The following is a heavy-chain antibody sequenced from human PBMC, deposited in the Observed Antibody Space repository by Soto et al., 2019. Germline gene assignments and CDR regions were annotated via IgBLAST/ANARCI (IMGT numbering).Heavy chain of an antibody. V-gene: IGHV3-23*01. Sequence: GGSLRLSCVVSGFIFSSYAMSWVRQAPGKGLEWVSAISGSGGSTDHADSVKGRFTISRDNSKNTLYLQMNSLRVEDTAVYYCAKVGADGGWYDGEVDYWGQGSLVTVSS. CDR1: GFIFSSYA. CDR2: ISGSGGST. CDR3: AKVGADGGWYDGEVDY. J-gene: IGHJ4*02. D-gene: IGHD6-19*01.